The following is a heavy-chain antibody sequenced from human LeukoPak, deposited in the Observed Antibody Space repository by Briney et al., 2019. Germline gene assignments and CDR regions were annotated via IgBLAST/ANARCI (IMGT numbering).Heavy chain of an antibody. V-gene: IGHV4-30-4*01. CDR2: MYYSGST. Sequence: SHTMSITCTVSAGSISSGDYYWSWIRPPPGKGLEWIAYMYYSGSTYYSPSLKNRVTMSADTSKNQLSLKLSTVTAADTAVYYCARPYYYDSRIDPWGQGILVTVSS. CDR3: ARPYYYDSRIDP. CDR1: AGSISSGDYY. D-gene: IGHD3-22*01. J-gene: IGHJ5*02.